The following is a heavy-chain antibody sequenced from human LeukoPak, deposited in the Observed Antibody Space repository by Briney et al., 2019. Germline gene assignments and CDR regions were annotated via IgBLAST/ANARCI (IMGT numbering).Heavy chain of an antibody. Sequence: SETLSLTCTVSGGSISSYYWSWIRQPPGKGLEWIGYIYYSGSTNYNPSPKSRVIISVDTSKNQFSLKLRSVTAADTAVYYCARHTGTTRYYYYMDVWGKGTTVTVSS. CDR3: ARHTGTTRYYYYMDV. CDR2: IYYSGST. CDR1: GGSISSYY. V-gene: IGHV4-59*08. J-gene: IGHJ6*03. D-gene: IGHD4-11*01.